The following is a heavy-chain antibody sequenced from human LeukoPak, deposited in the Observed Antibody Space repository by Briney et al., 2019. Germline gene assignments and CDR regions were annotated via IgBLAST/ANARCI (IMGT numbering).Heavy chain of an antibody. CDR2: FDPEDGET. CDR1: GYTLTELS. D-gene: IGHD6-19*01. V-gene: IGHV1-24*01. Sequence: GASVTVSCKVSGYTLTELSMHWVRQAPGKGLEWMGGFDPEDGETIYAQKFRGRVTMTEDTSTDTAYMELSSLRSEDTAVYYCATDMWVGIAVAGRSSAFDYWGQGTLVTVSP. CDR3: ATDMWVGIAVAGRSSAFDY. J-gene: IGHJ4*02.